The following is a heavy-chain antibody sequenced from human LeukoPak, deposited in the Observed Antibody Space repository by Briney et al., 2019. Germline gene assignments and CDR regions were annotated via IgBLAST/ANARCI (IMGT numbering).Heavy chain of an antibody. V-gene: IGHV3-48*02. CDR1: GFSFSSYS. Sequence: GGSLRLSCEASGFSFSSYSMNWVRQAPGKGLEWVSYISSSSRTIYYADSVKGRITISRDNAKNSLYLQMNSLRDEDTAVYYCARVCGYGDYPDYWGQGTLVTVSS. J-gene: IGHJ4*02. CDR3: ARVCGYGDYPDY. CDR2: ISSSSRTI. D-gene: IGHD4-17*01.